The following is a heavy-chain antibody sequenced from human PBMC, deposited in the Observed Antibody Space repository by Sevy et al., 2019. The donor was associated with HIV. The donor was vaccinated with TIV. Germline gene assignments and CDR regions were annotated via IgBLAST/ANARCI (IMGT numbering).Heavy chain of an antibody. CDR3: AREDSKNWRYFDY. CDR2: ISFSSNYI. CDR1: GFTFSSYT. Sequence: GGSLRLSCAAAGFTFSSYTMNWVRQAPGKGLEWVASISFSSNYIYYTDSLKGRFNISRDNAKNSLYLQMNSLRAEDTAVYYCAREDSKNWRYFDYWGQGTLVTVSS. V-gene: IGHV3-21*01. D-gene: IGHD1-1*01. J-gene: IGHJ4*02.